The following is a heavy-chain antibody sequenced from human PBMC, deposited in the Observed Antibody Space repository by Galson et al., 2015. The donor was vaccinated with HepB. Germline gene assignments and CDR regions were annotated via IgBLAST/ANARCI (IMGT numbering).Heavy chain of an antibody. CDR1: GFTLTNAW. CDR2: IRSNTDGGTR. CDR3: TTEIVATLSSWFDP. Sequence: SLRLSCAASGFTLTNAWMSWVRQAPGKGLECVGRIRSNTDGGTRNYAAPVKGRFTISRDDSKRTLFLQMNSLKTEDTGVYYCTTEIVATLSSWFDPWGQGTLVTVSS. V-gene: IGHV3-15*01. D-gene: IGHD5-12*01. J-gene: IGHJ5*02.